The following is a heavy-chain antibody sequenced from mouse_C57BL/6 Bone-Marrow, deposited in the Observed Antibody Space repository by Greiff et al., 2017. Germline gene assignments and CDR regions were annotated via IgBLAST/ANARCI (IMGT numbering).Heavy chain of an antibody. Sequence: GGGLVQPKGSLKLSCAASGFSFNTYAMNWVRQAPGKGLEWVARIRSKSNNYATYYADSVKDRFTISRDDSESMLYLQMNNLKTEDTAMYYCVRQKYGSETWFAYWGQGTLVTVSA. V-gene: IGHV10-1*01. CDR3: VRQKYGSETWFAY. CDR2: IRSKSNNYAT. CDR1: GFSFNTYA. J-gene: IGHJ3*01. D-gene: IGHD1-1*01.